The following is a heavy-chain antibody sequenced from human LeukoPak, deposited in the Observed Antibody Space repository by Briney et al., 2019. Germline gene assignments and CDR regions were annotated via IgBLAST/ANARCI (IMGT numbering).Heavy chain of an antibody. V-gene: IGHV4-59*01. CDR3: ARVRYSSGCYWWDFDY. J-gene: IGHJ4*02. D-gene: IGHD6-19*01. Sequence: SETLSLTYTVSGGSISSYYWSWIRRPPGKGLEWIGYIYYSGSTNHNPSLKSRVTISVDTSKNQFSLKLSSVTAADTAVYYCARVRYSSGCYWWDFDYWGQGTLVTVSS. CDR1: GGSISSYY. CDR2: IYYSGST.